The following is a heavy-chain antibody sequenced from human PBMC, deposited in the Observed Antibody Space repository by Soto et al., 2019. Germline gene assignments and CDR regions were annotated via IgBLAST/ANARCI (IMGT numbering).Heavy chain of an antibody. Sequence: GASVKVSCKASGYTFTSYAMHWVRQAPGQRLEWMGWINAGNGNTKYSQKFQGRVTITRDTSASTAYMELSSLRSEDTAVYYCAREFTSVLLWFGEFSHWGQGTLVTVSS. CDR2: INAGNGNT. CDR3: AREFTSVLLWFGEFSH. V-gene: IGHV1-3*01. J-gene: IGHJ4*02. CDR1: GYTFTSYA. D-gene: IGHD3-10*01.